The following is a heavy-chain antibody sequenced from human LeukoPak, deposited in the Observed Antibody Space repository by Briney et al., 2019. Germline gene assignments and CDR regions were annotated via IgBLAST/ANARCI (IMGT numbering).Heavy chain of an antibody. CDR1: GYTFTSYD. CDR3: ARYSLYCSSTSCYSPYYYYGMDV. J-gene: IGHJ6*02. V-gene: IGHV1-8*01. CDR2: MNPNSGNT. Sequence: GASVKVSCKASGYTFTSYDINWVRQATGQGLEWMGWMNPNSGNTGYAQKFQGRVTMTRNTSISTAYMELRSLRSEDTAVYYCARYSLYCSSTSCYSPYYYYGMDVWGQGTTVTVSS. D-gene: IGHD2-2*01.